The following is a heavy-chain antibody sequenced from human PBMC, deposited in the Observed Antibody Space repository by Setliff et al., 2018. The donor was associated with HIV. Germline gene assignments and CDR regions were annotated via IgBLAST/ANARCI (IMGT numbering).Heavy chain of an antibody. V-gene: IGHV3-21*06. CDR3: TRELNGHTSSHYYFGLDV. CDR1: GFTFSSYS. CDR2: ISSGSSYI. J-gene: IGHJ6*02. D-gene: IGHD6-6*01. Sequence: GGSLRLSCAASGFTFSSYSMNWVRQAPGKGLEWVSSISSGSSYIYYAESVKGRFTISRENAKNSLYLQMNNVRAGDTAVYYCTRELNGHTSSHYYFGLDVWGQGTT.